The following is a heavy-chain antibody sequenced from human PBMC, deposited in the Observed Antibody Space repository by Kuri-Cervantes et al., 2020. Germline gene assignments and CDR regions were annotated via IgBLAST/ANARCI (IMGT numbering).Heavy chain of an antibody. D-gene: IGHD3-10*01. Sequence: SEILSLTGTVSGDSISPYYWSWIRQPPGRGLEWIGYIYYSGSTNYNPSLKSRVTISVDTSKNQFSLKLTSVTAADTAVYYCASAGEGTEFHFDYWGQGILVTVSS. CDR1: GDSISPYY. V-gene: IGHV4-59*01. J-gene: IGHJ4*02. CDR3: ASAGEGTEFHFDY. CDR2: IYYSGST.